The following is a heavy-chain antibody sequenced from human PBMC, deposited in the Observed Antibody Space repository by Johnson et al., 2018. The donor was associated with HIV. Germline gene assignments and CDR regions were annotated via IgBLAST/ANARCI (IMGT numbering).Heavy chain of an antibody. Sequence: QVLLVESGGGVVQPGRSLRLSCVASRFTFSSYGMHWVRQAPGKGLEWVAVISYDGANKYYADSVKGRFTISRDNSKNTLYLQMNSLRAEDTAVYSCANPREPRKFYSSGWFDAFDIWGQGTMVTVSS. CDR1: RFTFSSYG. V-gene: IGHV3-30*18. J-gene: IGHJ3*02. D-gene: IGHD6-19*01. CDR3: ANPREPRKFYSSGWFDAFDI. CDR2: ISYDGANK.